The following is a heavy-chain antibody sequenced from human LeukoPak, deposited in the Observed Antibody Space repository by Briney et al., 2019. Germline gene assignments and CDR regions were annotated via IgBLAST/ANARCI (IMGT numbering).Heavy chain of an antibody. CDR2: ISWNSAMI. V-gene: IGHV3-9*01. Sequence: GGSLRLSCAASGFTFDDYAMHWVRQGPGKGLECVSGISWNSAMIAYADSVKGRFTISRDNAKNSLYLQMNSLRAEDTAFYYCAKATYSTSPGYYFDYWGQGTLVTVSS. D-gene: IGHD6-6*01. CDR3: AKATYSTSPGYYFDY. J-gene: IGHJ4*02. CDR1: GFTFDDYA.